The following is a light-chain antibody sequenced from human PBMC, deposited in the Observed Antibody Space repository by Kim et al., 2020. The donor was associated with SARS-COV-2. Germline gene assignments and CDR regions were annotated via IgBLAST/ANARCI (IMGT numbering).Light chain of an antibody. V-gene: IGKV1-5*03. CDR2: MAS. CDR3: QQYNYYPYS. J-gene: IGKJ2*03. CDR1: QSISSL. Sequence: ASVGDRVTITCRASQSISSLLAWYQQKPGKAPKLLISMASSLESGVPSRFSGSGSGTEFTLTIISLQPDDFATYFCQQYNYYPYSFAQGTELEI.